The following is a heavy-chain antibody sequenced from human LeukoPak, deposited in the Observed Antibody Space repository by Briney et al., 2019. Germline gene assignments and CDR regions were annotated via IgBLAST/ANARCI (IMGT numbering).Heavy chain of an antibody. D-gene: IGHD2-21*02. Sequence: GASVKVSCKASGYTFTSYDINWVRQATGQGLEWMGWMNPNSGNTGYAQKFQGRLTMTEDTATDTAYMELSSLRSEDTAVYYCATGVVVTAEFDYWGQGTLVTVSS. CDR2: MNPNSGNT. V-gene: IGHV1-8*01. J-gene: IGHJ4*02. CDR1: GYTFTSYD. CDR3: ATGVVVTAEFDY.